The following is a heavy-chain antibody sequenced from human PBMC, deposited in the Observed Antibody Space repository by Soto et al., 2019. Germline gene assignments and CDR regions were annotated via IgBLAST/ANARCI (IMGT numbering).Heavy chain of an antibody. CDR1: GGSISSYY. CDR3: TRARYGDHFDS. V-gene: IGHV4-59*01. Sequence: SETLSLTCNVSGGSISSYYWSWIRQPPGKGLEWIGYIYFSGITNYNPSLRSRITITIDTSSNQFSLNLASVTAADTAVYYCTRARYGDHFDSWGQGTLVTVSS. J-gene: IGHJ4*02. CDR2: IYFSGIT. D-gene: IGHD4-17*01.